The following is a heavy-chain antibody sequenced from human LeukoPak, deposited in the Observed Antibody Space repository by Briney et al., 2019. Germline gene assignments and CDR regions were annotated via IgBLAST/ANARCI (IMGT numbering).Heavy chain of an antibody. V-gene: IGHV3-33*01. Sequence: GRSPRLSCAASGFTFSSYGMHWVRQAPGKGLEWVAVIWYDGSNKYYADSVKGRFTISRDNSKNTLYLQMNSLRAEDTAVYYCARESRSITMIVVVNDAFDIWGQGTMVTVSS. CDR2: IWYDGSNK. CDR1: GFTFSSYG. J-gene: IGHJ3*02. D-gene: IGHD3-22*01. CDR3: ARESRSITMIVVVNDAFDI.